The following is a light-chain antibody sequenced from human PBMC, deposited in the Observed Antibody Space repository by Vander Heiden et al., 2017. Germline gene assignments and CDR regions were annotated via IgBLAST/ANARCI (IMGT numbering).Light chain of an antibody. CDR2: DAS. CDR3: QQRSNWPPLT. V-gene: IGKV3-11*01. J-gene: IGKJ4*01. Sequence: EIVLTQSPAPLSLSPGERATLPCRASQSVSSYLAWYQQKPGQAPRRLIYDASDRATGIPARFSGSGSGTDFTLTISSLGPEDFAVYDCQQRSNWPPLTFGGGTKVEIK. CDR1: QSVSSY.